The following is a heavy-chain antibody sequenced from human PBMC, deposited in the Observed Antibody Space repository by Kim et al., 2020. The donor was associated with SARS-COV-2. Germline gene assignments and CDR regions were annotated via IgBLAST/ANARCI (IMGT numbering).Heavy chain of an antibody. J-gene: IGHJ1*01. CDR1: GGSISSSTYY. V-gene: IGHV4-39*01. CDR3: ARQDYYGSGSFYVN. Sequence: SETLSLTCTVSGGSISSSTYYWGWIRQPPGKGLEWIGSVYYSGSTYSNPSLKSRVTISVDRSKNQFSLRLRSVAAADAAVYYCARQDYYGSGSFYVNWG. D-gene: IGHD3-10*01. CDR2: VYYSGST.